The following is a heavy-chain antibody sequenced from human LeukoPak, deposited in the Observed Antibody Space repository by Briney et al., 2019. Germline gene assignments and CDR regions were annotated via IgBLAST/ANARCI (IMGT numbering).Heavy chain of an antibody. CDR2: ISYDGSNK. CDR1: GFTFSSYG. CDR3: AKDLRPDIVVVADVVTPGY. V-gene: IGHV3-30*18. Sequence: GGSLRLSCAASGFTFSSYGMHWVRQAPGKGLEWVAVISYDGSNKYYADSVKGRFTISRDNSKNTLYLQMNSLRAEDTAVYYCAKDLRPDIVVVADVVTPGYWGQGTLVTVSS. D-gene: IGHD2-15*01. J-gene: IGHJ4*02.